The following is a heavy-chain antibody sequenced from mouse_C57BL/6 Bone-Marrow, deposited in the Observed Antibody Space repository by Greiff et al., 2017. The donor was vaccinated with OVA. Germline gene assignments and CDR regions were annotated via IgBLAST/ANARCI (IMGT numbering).Heavy chain of an antibody. CDR1: GFTFSSYG. V-gene: IGHV5-6*01. J-gene: IGHJ4*01. CDR3: ASLYGSPYAMDY. D-gene: IGHD1-1*01. Sequence: EVKLMESGGDLVKPGGSLKLSCAASGFTFSSYGMSLVRQTPDKRLEWVATISSGGSYTYYPDSVKGRFTISRDNAKNTLYLQMSSLKSEDTAMCYCASLYGSPYAMDYWGQGTSVTVSS. CDR2: ISSGGSYT.